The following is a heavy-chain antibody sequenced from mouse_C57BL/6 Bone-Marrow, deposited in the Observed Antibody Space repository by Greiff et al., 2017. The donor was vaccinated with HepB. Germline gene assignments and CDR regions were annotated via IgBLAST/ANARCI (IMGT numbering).Heavy chain of an antibody. J-gene: IGHJ3*01. D-gene: IGHD2-4*01. Sequence: QVQLKESGPELVKPGASVKISCKASGYTFTDYYINWVKQRPGQGLEWIGWIFPGSGSTYYNEKFKGKATLTVDKSSSTAYMLLSSLTSEDSAVYFCARGIYYDYDGGFAYWGQGTLVTVSA. CDR2: IFPGSGST. CDR1: GYTFTDYY. V-gene: IGHV1-75*01. CDR3: ARGIYYDYDGGFAY.